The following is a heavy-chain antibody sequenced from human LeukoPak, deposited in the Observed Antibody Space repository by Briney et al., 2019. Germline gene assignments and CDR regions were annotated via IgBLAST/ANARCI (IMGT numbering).Heavy chain of an antibody. CDR1: TFTFSSYA. D-gene: IGHD3-22*01. J-gene: IGHJ4*02. CDR2: ISASGGST. Sequence: GGSLRLSCAASTFTFSSYAMSWVRQAPRKGLEWVSVISASGGSTYYADSVKGRFTISRDNSKNTLYLQMNSLRAEDTAVYYCAVRSSAYYFFDYWGQGTLVTVSS. V-gene: IGHV3-23*01. CDR3: AVRSSAYYFFDY.